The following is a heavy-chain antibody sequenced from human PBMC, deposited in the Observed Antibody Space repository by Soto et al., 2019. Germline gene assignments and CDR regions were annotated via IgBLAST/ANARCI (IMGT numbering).Heavy chain of an antibody. V-gene: IGHV4-59*01. J-gene: IGHJ5*02. Sequence: SETLSLTCTVSGGSISSYYWSWIRQPPGKGLEWIGYIYYSGSTNHNPSLKSRVTISVDTSKNQFSLKLSSVTAADTAVYYCARIVRSGSQLNWFDPWGQGTLVTVSS. D-gene: IGHD3-10*01. CDR3: ARIVRSGSQLNWFDP. CDR2: IYYSGST. CDR1: GGSISSYY.